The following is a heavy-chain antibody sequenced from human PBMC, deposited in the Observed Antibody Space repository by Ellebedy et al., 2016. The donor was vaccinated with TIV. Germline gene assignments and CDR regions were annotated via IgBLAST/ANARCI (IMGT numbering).Heavy chain of an antibody. CDR2: MFIAGSA. Sequence: GESLKISCAASGLSVSTNYMGWVRQAPGKGLEWVSVMFIAGSAYYADSVKDRFTVSRDNSKTTLYLQMNSLRAEDTALYYCASQYPYADYPPQTDYWGQGTLVTVSS. CDR3: ASQYPYADYPPQTDY. D-gene: IGHD4-17*01. J-gene: IGHJ4*02. CDR1: GLSVSTNY. V-gene: IGHV3-66*04.